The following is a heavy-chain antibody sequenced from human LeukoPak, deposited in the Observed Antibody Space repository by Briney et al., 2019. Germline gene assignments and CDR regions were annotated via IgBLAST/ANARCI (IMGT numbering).Heavy chain of an antibody. D-gene: IGHD2-2*01. CDR1: GFTFGSYA. J-gene: IGHJ6*02. CDR3: AKGVMPNYYFGMDV. CDR2: ISGSGGST. V-gene: IGHV3-23*01. Sequence: GGSLRLSCAASGFTFGSYAMSWVRQAPGKGLEWVSVISGSGGSTYYADSVRGRFTISRDNSKNTLYLQMNSLRADDTAVYYCAKGVMPNYYFGMDVWGQGTTVTVSS.